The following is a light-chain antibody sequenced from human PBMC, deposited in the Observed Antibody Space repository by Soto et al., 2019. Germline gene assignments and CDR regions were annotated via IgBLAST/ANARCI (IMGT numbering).Light chain of an antibody. CDR2: EVI. CDR1: SSDIGYYKY. CDR3: SSYAGSTLGV. V-gene: IGLV2-8*01. Sequence: QSALTQPPSASGSPGQSVTISCTGTSSDIGYYKYVSWYQQHPGKAPKLIIYEVIKRPSGVPDRFSGSKSGNTASLTVSGLQAEDEADYYCSSYAGSTLGVFGTGTKSPS. J-gene: IGLJ1*01.